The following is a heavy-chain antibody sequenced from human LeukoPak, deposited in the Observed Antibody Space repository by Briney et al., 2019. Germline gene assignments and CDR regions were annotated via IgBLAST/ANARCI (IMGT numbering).Heavy chain of an antibody. CDR3: ARSASYLGAHDY. J-gene: IGHJ4*02. V-gene: IGHV5-51*01. CDR2: ISPGDSDT. D-gene: IGHD1-26*01. CDR1: GYSFTSYW. Sequence: PGESLKISCKGPGYSFTSYWIGWAGQLPAKGLEWMCVISPGDSDTKYSPSLQGQVTISADKSSSTAYLQWSSLKAADTAMYYCARSASYLGAHDYWGQGTLVTVS.